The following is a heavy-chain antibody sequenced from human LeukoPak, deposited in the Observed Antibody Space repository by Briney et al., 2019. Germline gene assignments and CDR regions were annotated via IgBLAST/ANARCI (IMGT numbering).Heavy chain of an antibody. CDR3: AKDMGNWNGNFDY. Sequence: GGSLRLSCAASGFTSSSYAMSWVRQAPGKGLEWVSGISGSGGSTSYADSVKGRFTISRNNSKNTLYLQMNSLRAEDTAVYYCAKDMGNWNGNFDYWGQGTLVTVSS. J-gene: IGHJ4*02. V-gene: IGHV3-23*01. CDR1: GFTSSSYA. D-gene: IGHD1-20*01. CDR2: ISGSGGST.